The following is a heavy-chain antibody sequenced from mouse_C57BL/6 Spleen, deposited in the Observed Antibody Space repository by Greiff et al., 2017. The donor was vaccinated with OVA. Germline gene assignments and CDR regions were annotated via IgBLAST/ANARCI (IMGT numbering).Heavy chain of an antibody. V-gene: IGHV6-3*01. D-gene: IGHD2-3*01. CDR3: TGDGYYEGFAY. CDR2: IRLKSDNYAT. J-gene: IGHJ3*01. Sequence: DVQLVESGGGLVQPGGSMKLSCVASGFTFSNYWMNWVRQSPEKGLEWVAQIRLKSDNYATHYAESVKGRFTISRDDSKSSVYLQMNNLRAEDTGIYYCTGDGYYEGFAYWGQGTLVTVSA. CDR1: GFTFSNYW.